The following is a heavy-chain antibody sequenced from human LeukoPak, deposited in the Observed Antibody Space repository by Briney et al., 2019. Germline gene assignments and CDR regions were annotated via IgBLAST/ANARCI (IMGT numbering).Heavy chain of an antibody. Sequence: QPGRSLRLSCAASGFTFSSYGMHWVRQAPGKGLEWVAFIRYDGSNKYYADSVKGRFTISRDNSKNTLNLQMNSLRAEDTAVYYCAKLPLTIAVVVAASYWGQGTLVTVSS. J-gene: IGHJ4*02. V-gene: IGHV3-30*02. CDR2: IRYDGSNK. CDR1: GFTFSSYG. D-gene: IGHD2-15*01. CDR3: AKLPLTIAVVVAASY.